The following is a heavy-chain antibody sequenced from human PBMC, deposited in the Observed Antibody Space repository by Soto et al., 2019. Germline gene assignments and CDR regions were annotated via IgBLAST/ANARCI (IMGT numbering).Heavy chain of an antibody. CDR1: GGSISSGGYS. J-gene: IGHJ5*02. Sequence: NPSETLSLTCAVSGGSISSGGYSWSWIRQPPGKGLEWIGYIYHSGSTYYNPSLKSRVTISVDRSKNQFSLKLSSVTAADTAVYYCARGKATVAGFDPWGQGTLVTVSS. CDR3: ARGKATVAGFDP. CDR2: IYHSGST. V-gene: IGHV4-30-2*01. D-gene: IGHD4-17*01.